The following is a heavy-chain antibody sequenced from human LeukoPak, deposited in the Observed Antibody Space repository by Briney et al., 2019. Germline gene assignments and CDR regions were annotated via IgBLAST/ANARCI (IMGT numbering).Heavy chain of an antibody. CDR1: GFTLSGYG. CDR2: TRYDASER. Sequence: PGGSLRLSCAASGFTLSGYGMHWVRQAPGKGLEWVAFTRYDASERYYADSVKGRFTISRDNPKNTMYVEMNSLRVEDTAVYYCAKEEASGYGAFDLWGQGTMVTVSS. V-gene: IGHV3-30*02. CDR3: AKEEASGYGAFDL. J-gene: IGHJ3*01. D-gene: IGHD5-12*01.